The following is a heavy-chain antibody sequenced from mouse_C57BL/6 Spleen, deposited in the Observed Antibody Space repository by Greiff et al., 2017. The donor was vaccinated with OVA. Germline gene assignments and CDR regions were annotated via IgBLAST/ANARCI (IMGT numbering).Heavy chain of an antibody. CDR2: ISSGGSYT. V-gene: IGHV5-6*01. CDR1: GFTFSSYG. J-gene: IGHJ1*03. D-gene: IGHD2-5*01. CDR3: ARHAAYYSNYWYFDV. Sequence: EVQLVESGGDLVKPGGSLKLSCAASGFTFSSYGMSWVRQTPDKRLEWVATISSGGSYTYYPDSVKGRFTISRDNAKNTLYLQMSSLKSEDTAMYYCARHAAYYSNYWYFDVWGTGTTVTVSS.